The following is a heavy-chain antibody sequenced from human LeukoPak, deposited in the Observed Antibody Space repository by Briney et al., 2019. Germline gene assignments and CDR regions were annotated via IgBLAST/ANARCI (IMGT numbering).Heavy chain of an antibody. V-gene: IGHV4-59*01. D-gene: IGHD4-17*01. J-gene: IGHJ5*02. CDR1: GSSISSYY. CDR3: ARAVYGDYFDP. CDR2: IYYSGST. Sequence: SETLSLTCTVSGSSISSYYWSWIRQPPGKGLEWIGYIYYSGSTNYNPSLKSRVTISVDTSKNQFSLKLSSVTAADTAVYYCARAVYGDYFDPWGQGTLVTVSS.